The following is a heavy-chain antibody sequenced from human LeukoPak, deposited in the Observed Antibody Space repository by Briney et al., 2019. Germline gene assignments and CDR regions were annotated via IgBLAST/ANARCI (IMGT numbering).Heavy chain of an antibody. CDR2: IIPIFGTA. J-gene: IGHJ5*02. Sequence: SVKVSFKASGGTFSSYAISWVRQAPGQGLEWMGGIIPIFGTANYAQKFQGRVTITTDESTSTAYMELSSLRSEDTAVYYCARSNYAHFDPWGQGTLVTVSS. D-gene: IGHD4-11*01. CDR3: ARSNYAHFDP. CDR1: GGTFSSYA. V-gene: IGHV1-69*05.